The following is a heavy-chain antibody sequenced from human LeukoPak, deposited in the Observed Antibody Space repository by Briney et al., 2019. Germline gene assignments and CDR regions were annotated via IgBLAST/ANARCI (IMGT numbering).Heavy chain of an antibody. CDR1: GYTFTSFD. J-gene: IGHJ6*02. Sequence: ASVKVSCKASGYTFTSFDINWVRQAPGQGPEWMGWMNPNSGNTGYAQKFQGRVTMSRNTSISTAYMELSSLRSEDTAAYYCARDDYPYGLDVWGQGTTVTVSS. D-gene: IGHD4/OR15-4a*01. CDR3: ARDDYPYGLDV. V-gene: IGHV1-8*01. CDR2: MNPNSGNT.